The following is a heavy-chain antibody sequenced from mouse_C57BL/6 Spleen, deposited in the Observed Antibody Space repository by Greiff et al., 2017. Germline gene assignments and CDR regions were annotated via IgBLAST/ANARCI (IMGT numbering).Heavy chain of an antibody. CDR2: IYPGNSDT. CDR3: TTPYYSNYAWFAY. J-gene: IGHJ3*01. CDR1: GYTFTSYW. D-gene: IGHD2-5*01. Sequence: EVHLVESGTVLARPGASVKMSCKTSGYTFTSYWMHWVKQRPGQGLEWIGAIYPGNSDTSYNQKFKGKAKLTAVTSASTAYMELSSLTNEDSAVYYCTTPYYSNYAWFAYWGQGTLVTVSA. V-gene: IGHV1-5*01.